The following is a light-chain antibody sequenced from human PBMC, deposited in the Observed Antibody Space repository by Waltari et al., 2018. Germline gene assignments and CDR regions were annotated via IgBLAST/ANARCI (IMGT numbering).Light chain of an antibody. CDR3: QQYGSSPRT. CDR2: GAS. J-gene: IGKJ1*01. Sequence: EIVLTQSPGTLSLSPGERATLSCRASQIVSSSYLAWYQQKPGQAPRLLIDGASSRATGIPDRFSGSGSGTDFTLTISRLEPEDFAVYYCQQYGSSPRTFVQGTKVEIK. V-gene: IGKV3-20*01. CDR1: QIVSSSY.